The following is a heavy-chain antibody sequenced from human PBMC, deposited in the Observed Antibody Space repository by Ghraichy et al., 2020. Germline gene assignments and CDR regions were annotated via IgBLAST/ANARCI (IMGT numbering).Heavy chain of an antibody. CDR3: ARGPLVGGYYRSITRAHFDY. D-gene: IGHD3-22*01. CDR2: INHSGST. J-gene: IGHJ4*02. CDR1: GGSFSGYY. V-gene: IGHV4-34*01. Sequence: SETLSLTCAVYGGSFSGYYWSWIRQPPEKGLEWIGEINHSGSTNYNPSLKSRVTISVDTSKNQFSLKLSSVTAADTAVYYCARGPLVGGYYRSITRAHFDYWGQGTLVTVSS.